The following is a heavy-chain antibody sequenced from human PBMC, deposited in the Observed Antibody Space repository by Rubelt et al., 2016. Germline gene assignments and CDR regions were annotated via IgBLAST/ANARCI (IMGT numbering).Heavy chain of an antibody. Sequence: QVQLVQSGAEVKKPGASVKVSCQASGYSFTGYYMHWVRQAPGQGLEWMGRINPNSGDTDYAQKFQGRVTMTRETSSTTAYMEVSSLGSDDTAVYYCATVKHLSLESWGQGTLVTVSS. V-gene: IGHV1-2*06. CDR3: ATVKHLSLES. J-gene: IGHJ4*02. CDR2: INPNSGDT. CDR1: GYSFTGYY.